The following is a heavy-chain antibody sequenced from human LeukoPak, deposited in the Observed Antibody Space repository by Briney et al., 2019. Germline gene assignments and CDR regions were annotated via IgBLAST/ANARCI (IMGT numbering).Heavy chain of an antibody. CDR3: AKDRMLGYYDSSGSLGGY. Sequence: GGSLRLSCAASGFTFSSYAMSWVRQAPGKGLEWVSAISGSGGSTYYADSVKGRFTISRDNSKNTLYLQMNSLRAEDTAVYYCAKDRMLGYYDSSGSLGGYWGQGTLVTVSS. CDR2: ISGSGGST. CDR1: GFTFSSYA. V-gene: IGHV3-23*01. J-gene: IGHJ4*02. D-gene: IGHD3-22*01.